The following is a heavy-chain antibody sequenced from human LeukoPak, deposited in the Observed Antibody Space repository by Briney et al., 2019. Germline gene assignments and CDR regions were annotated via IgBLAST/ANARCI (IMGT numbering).Heavy chain of an antibody. CDR2: INHSGST. Sequence: SETLSPTCAVYGGSFSGYYWSWIRQPPGKGLEWIGEINHSGSTNYNPSLKSRVTISVDTSKNQFSLKLSSVTAADTAVYYCARALMKYYYYYMDVWGKGTTVTVSS. V-gene: IGHV4-34*01. J-gene: IGHJ6*03. CDR1: GGSFSGYY. CDR3: ARALMKYYYYYMDV.